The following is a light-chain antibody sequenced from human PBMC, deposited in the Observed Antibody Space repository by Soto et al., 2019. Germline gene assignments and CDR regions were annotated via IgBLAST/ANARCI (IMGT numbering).Light chain of an antibody. CDR2: GNT. J-gene: IGLJ1*01. V-gene: IGLV1-40*01. Sequence: QSLLTQPPSVSGAPGQRVTISCTGSSSNIGANYDVHWYQHRPGTAPKLLIFGNTNRRSGVPDRFSGSKSGTSASLAITGLQAEDEGDYYCQSYDSTLSARYVFGTATKVTVL. CDR1: SSNIGANYD. CDR3: QSYDSTLSARYV.